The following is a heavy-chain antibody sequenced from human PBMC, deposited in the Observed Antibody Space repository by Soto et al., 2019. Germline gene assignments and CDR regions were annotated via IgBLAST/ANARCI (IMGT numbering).Heavy chain of an antibody. CDR2: IYYSGST. J-gene: IGHJ4*02. CDR3: ASSNSSGWFDY. CDR1: GGSISSYY. D-gene: IGHD6-19*01. Sequence: SETLSLPCTVSGGSISSYYWSWIRQPPGKGLEWIGYIYYSGSTNYNPSLKSRVTISVDTSKNQFSLKLSSVTAADTAVYYCASSNSSGWFDYWGQGTLVTVSS. V-gene: IGHV4-59*01.